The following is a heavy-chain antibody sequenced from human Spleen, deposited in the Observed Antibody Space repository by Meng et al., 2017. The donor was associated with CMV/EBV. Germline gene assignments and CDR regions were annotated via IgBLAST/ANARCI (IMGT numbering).Heavy chain of an antibody. J-gene: IGHJ3*02. D-gene: IGHD3-3*01. CDR1: GGTFSSYT. CDR3: ARLTIFELAYDGFDI. Sequence: KVSCKASGGTFSSYTLTWVRQAPGQGLEWMGRIVPMLNITNYAQEFQGRVTITADKSTSTAYMEMSSLRSEDTAVYYCARLTIFELAYDGFDIWGQGTLVTVSS. CDR2: IVPMLNIT. V-gene: IGHV1-69*02.